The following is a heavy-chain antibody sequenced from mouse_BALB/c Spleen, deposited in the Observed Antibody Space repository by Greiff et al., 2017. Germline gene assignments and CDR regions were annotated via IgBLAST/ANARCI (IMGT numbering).Heavy chain of an antibody. D-gene: IGHD2-4*01. CDR3: ARDRGITTGLIAY. CDR2: IWGDGST. CDR1: GFSLTGYG. Sequence: VQGVESGPGLVAPSQSLSITCTVSGFSLTGYGVNWVRQPPGKGLEWLGMIWGDGSTDYNSALKSRLSISKDNSKSQVFLKMNSLQTDDTARYYCARDRGITTGLIAYWGQGTLVTVSA. V-gene: IGHV2-6-7*01. J-gene: IGHJ3*01.